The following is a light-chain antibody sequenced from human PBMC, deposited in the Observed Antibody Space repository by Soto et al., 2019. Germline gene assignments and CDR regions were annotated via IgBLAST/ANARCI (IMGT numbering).Light chain of an antibody. V-gene: IGLV2-11*01. J-gene: IGLJ2*01. CDR3: CSYAGSYTWV. CDR2: DVS. Sequence: QSALTQPRSVSRSPGQSVTISCTGTSSDVGGYNYVSWYQQHPGKAPKLMIYDVSKRPSGVPDRFSGSKSGNTASLTISGLQAEDEAAYYCCSYAGSYTWVFAGGTKLTVL. CDR1: SSDVGGYNY.